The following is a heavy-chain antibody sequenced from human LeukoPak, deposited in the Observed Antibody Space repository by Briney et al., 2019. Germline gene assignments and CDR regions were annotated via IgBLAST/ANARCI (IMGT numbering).Heavy chain of an antibody. D-gene: IGHD2-8*02. J-gene: IGHJ4*02. CDR3: ARDNFWSFDY. CDR1: GYTFDKQS. CDR2: IDPRGDST. Sequence: AAVKVSCKASGYTFDKQSIHWVRPPPRQGFEWMAIIDPRGDSTANARKFQGRVTVTMDTSTSTGYMELSSLTSEDTAVYFCARDNFWSFDYWGQGTLVTVSS. V-gene: IGHV1-46*02.